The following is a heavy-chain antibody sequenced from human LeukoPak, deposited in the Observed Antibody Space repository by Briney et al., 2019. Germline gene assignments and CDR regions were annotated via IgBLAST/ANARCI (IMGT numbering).Heavy chain of an antibody. CDR3: ARSGGHSSSDY. CDR2: IYYSGST. D-gene: IGHD6-19*01. Sequence: SETLSLTCTVSGGSISGYYWSWIRQPPGKGLEWIGYIYYSGSTNYNPSLKSRVTISVDTSKNQFSLKLSSVTAADTAVYYCARSGGHSSSDYWGQGTLVTVSS. V-gene: IGHV4-59*01. CDR1: GGSISGYY. J-gene: IGHJ4*02.